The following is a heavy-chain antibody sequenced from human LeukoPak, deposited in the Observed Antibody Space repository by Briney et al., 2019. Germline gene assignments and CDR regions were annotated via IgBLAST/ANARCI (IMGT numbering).Heavy chain of an antibody. CDR1: GGSFSGYY. V-gene: IGHV4-34*01. CDR2: INHSGST. J-gene: IGHJ5*02. CDR3: ARGSYDYVWGSYRYTGTNWFDP. D-gene: IGHD3-16*02. Sequence: SETLSLTCAVYGGSFSGYYWSWIRQPPGKGLEWSGEINHSGSTNYNPSLKSRVTISVDTSKDQFSLKLSSVTAADKAVYRCARGSYDYVWGSYRYTGTNWFDPWGQGTLVTVSS.